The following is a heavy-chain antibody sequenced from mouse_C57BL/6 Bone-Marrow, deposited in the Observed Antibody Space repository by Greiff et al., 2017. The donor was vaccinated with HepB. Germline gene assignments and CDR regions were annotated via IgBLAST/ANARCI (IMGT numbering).Heavy chain of an antibody. CDR1: GYTFTSYW. Sequence: VQLQQSGTELVKPGASVKLSCKASGYTFTSYWMHWVKQRPGPGLEWIGNINPSNGGNNYNEKFKSKATLTVDKSSSTAYMQLSSRTSEDSAVYYCARLPYYGSMAWFAYWGQGTLVTVSA. J-gene: IGHJ3*01. D-gene: IGHD1-1*01. CDR3: ARLPYYGSMAWFAY. V-gene: IGHV1-53*01. CDR2: INPSNGGN.